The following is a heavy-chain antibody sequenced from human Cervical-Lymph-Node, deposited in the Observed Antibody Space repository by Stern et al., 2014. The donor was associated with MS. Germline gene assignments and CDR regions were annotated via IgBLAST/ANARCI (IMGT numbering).Heavy chain of an antibody. CDR3: IHSVIRLGDLPSPPIDS. CDR2: IYWDDDK. J-gene: IGHJ5*01. V-gene: IGHV2-5*02. Sequence: QVTLRESGPTVVKPTQTLTLTCSFSGFSLNTLGVGVGWIRQPPGKALEWLGLIYWDDDKRYKPSLKSSPPITKDTFKNQVVLTLPTRAPVDTATYFCIHSVIRLGDLPSPPIDSWGQGTLVTVSS. D-gene: IGHD3-16*01. CDR1: GFSLNTLGVG.